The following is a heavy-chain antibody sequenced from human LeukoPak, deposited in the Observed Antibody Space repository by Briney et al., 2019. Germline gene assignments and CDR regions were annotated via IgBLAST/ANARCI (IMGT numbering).Heavy chain of an antibody. D-gene: IGHD3-22*01. CDR3: ARHMGSGYPYFDY. V-gene: IGHV4-59*01. J-gene: IGHJ4*02. CDR2: IYYTGST. Sequence: KPSETLSLTCTVSGGSINNYYWSWIRQPPGKGLEWIGYIYYTGSTNYNPSLKSRVTISVDTSKSHFSLKMSTLTAAGTAVYYCARHMGSGYPYFDYWGQGTLVTVSS. CDR1: GGSINNYY.